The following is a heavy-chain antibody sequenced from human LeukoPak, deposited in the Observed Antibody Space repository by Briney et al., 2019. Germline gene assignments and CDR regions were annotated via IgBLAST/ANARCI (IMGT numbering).Heavy chain of an antibody. J-gene: IGHJ5*02. V-gene: IGHV4-59*01. CDR3: ASTPEIYCSGGSCYSGWGWFDP. D-gene: IGHD2-15*01. Sequence: PSETLSPTCTVSGGSISSYYWSWIRQPPGKGLEWTGYIYYSGSTNYNPSLKSRVTISVDTSKNQFSLKLSSVTAADTAVYYCASTPEIYCSGGSCYSGWGWFDPWGQGTLVTVSS. CDR1: GGSISSYY. CDR2: IYYSGST.